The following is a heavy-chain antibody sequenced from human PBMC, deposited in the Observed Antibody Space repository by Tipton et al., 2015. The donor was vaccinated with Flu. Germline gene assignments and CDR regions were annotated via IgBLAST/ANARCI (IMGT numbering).Heavy chain of an antibody. D-gene: IGHD3-10*01. CDR2: IYTSGST. Sequence: LRLSCTVSGGSISSYYWSWFRQPAGKGLEWIGRIYTSGSTNYNPSLKSRVTMSVDTSKNQFSLKLSSVTAADTAVYYCARDGWLRGFDYWGQGTLVTVSS. J-gene: IGHJ4*02. CDR1: GGSISSYY. V-gene: IGHV4-4*07. CDR3: ARDGWLRGFDY.